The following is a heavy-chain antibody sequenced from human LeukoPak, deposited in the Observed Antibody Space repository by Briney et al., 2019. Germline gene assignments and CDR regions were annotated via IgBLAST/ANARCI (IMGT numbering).Heavy chain of an antibody. CDR1: GGTFSSYA. V-gene: IGHV1-69*05. D-gene: IGHD2-2*01. J-gene: IGHJ3*02. CDR2: IIPIFGTA. CDR3: AREHCSSTSCYDAFDI. Sequence: SVKVSCKASGGTFSSYAISWVRQAPGQGFDWMGGIIPIFGTANYAQKFQGRVTITTDESTSTDYMELSSLRSEDTAEYYCAREHCSSTSCYDAFDIWGQGTMVTVSS.